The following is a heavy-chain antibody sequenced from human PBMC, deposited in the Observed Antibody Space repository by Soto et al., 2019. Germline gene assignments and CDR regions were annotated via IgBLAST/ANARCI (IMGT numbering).Heavy chain of an antibody. D-gene: IGHD3-16*01. CDR1: GYSFTKYW. CDR3: ARHYICRGGDCYYYGMDV. J-gene: IGHJ6*02. Sequence: PGETLKISCKGSGYSFTKYWINWVRQMPGKGLEWMGRIDPSDSYINYSPSFQGHVTISADKSINTAYLQWSSLRASDTAIYYCARHYICRGGDCYYYGMDVWGQGTTVTVSS. CDR2: IDPSDSYI. V-gene: IGHV5-10-1*01.